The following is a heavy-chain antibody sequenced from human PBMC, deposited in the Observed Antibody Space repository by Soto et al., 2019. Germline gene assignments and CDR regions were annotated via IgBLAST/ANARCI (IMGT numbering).Heavy chain of an antibody. Sequence: HPGGSLRLSCAASGFTFSSYGMHWIRQAPGKGLEWVAVISYDGSNKYYADSVKGRFTISRDNSKNTLYLQMNSLRAEDTAVYYCAKDTYDSSGYVADYWGQGTLVTVS. CDR1: GFTFSSYG. CDR3: AKDTYDSSGYVADY. CDR2: ISYDGSNK. D-gene: IGHD3-22*01. V-gene: IGHV3-30*18. J-gene: IGHJ4*02.